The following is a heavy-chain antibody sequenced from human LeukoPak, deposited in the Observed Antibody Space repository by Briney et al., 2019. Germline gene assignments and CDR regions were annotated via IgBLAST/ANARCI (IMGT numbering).Heavy chain of an antibody. J-gene: IGHJ4*02. D-gene: IGHD3-9*01. CDR3: ARVTGYTIEDYFDY. CDR2: IYYSGST. CDR1: GGSISSYY. V-gene: IGHV4-59*01. Sequence: SETLSLTCTVSGGSISSYYWSWIRQPPGKGLEWIGYIYYSGSTNYNPSLRSRVTISVKTSKNQFSLKLRSVTAADTAVYYCARVTGYTIEDYFDYWGQGTLVTVSS.